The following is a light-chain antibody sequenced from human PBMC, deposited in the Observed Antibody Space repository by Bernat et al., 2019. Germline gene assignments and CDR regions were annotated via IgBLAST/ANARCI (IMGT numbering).Light chain of an antibody. CDR3: ISYTSISTYV. Sequence: QSALTQPASVSGSPGQSITISCTGTTSDVGGYNYVSWYQQHPGKAPKLMIIDVTTRPSGVSNRFSGSKSGNTASLTISGLQAEDEADYYCISYTSISTYVFGTGTKVT. CDR1: TSDVGGYNY. V-gene: IGLV2-14*03. J-gene: IGLJ1*01. CDR2: DVT.